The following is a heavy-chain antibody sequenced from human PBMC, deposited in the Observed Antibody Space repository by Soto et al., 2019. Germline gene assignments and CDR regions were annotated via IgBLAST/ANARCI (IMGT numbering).Heavy chain of an antibody. J-gene: IGHJ4*02. D-gene: IGHD3-9*01. CDR2: INHSGST. Sequence: SETLSLTCAVYGGSFSGYYWSWIRQPPGKGLEWIGEINHSGSTNYNPSLKSRVTISVDTSKNQFSLKLSSVTAADTAVYYCARRDYDILTGYLPNAFDYWGQGTLVTVSS. CDR1: GGSFSGYY. CDR3: ARRDYDILTGYLPNAFDY. V-gene: IGHV4-34*01.